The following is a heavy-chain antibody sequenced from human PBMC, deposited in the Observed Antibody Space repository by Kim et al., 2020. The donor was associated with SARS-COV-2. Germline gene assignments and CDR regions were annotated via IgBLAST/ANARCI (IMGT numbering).Heavy chain of an antibody. V-gene: IGHV1-69*13. D-gene: IGHD1-26*01. CDR1: GGTFSSYA. J-gene: IGHJ6*02. CDR3: ARRGYRGSMRELPINYYYYYGMDV. CDR2: IIPIFGTA. Sequence: SVKVSCKASGGTFSSYAISWVRQAPGQGLEWMGGIIPIFGTANYAQKFQGRVTITADESTSTAYMELSSLRSEDTAVYYCARRGYRGSMRELPINYYYYYGMDVWGQGTTVTVSS.